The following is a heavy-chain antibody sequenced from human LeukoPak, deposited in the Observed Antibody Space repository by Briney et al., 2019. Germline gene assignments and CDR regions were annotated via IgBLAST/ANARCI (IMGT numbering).Heavy chain of an antibody. CDR1: GFTFSDFY. CDR3: ARDREGIRRGAYYFDY. V-gene: IGHV3-11*05. Sequence: GGSLRLSCAASGFTFSDFYMSWIRHATGKGPEWVSYIRSTSSYTNYADSVKGRFTISRDNSKNSLYLQMSSLRAEDTAVYYCARDREGIRRGAYYFDYWGQGTLVTVSS. D-gene: IGHD3-10*01. CDR2: IRSTSSYT. J-gene: IGHJ4*02.